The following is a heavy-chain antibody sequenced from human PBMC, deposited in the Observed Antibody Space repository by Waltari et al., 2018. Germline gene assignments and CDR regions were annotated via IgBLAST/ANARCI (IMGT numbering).Heavy chain of an antibody. CDR2: INHSGST. CDR1: GGSFSGYY. Sequence: QVQLQQWGAGLLKPSETLSLTCAVYGGSFSGYYWSWIRQPPGKGLEWLGEINHSGSTNDNPSLKSRVTISVDTSKNQFSLKLSSVTAADTAVYYCARGRGVTPFDYWGQGTLVTVSS. D-gene: IGHD2-21*02. V-gene: IGHV4-34*01. J-gene: IGHJ4*02. CDR3: ARGRGVTPFDY.